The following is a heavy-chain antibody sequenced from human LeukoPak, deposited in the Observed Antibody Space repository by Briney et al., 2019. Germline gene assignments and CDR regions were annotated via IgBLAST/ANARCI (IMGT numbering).Heavy chain of an antibody. V-gene: IGHV1-69*05. CDR2: IIPIFGTA. J-gene: IGHJ4*02. CDR1: GGTFSSYA. Sequence: ASVKVSCKASGGTFSSYAISWVRQAPGQGLEWMGGIIPIFGTANYAQKFQGRVTITTDESTSTAYMELSSLRSEDTAVYYCARSLGDSSGSPSDDYWGQGTLVTVSS. D-gene: IGHD6-19*01. CDR3: ARSLGDSSGSPSDDY.